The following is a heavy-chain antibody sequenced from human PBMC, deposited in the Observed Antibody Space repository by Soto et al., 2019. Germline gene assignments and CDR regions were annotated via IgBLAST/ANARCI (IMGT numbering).Heavy chain of an antibody. CDR3: AKDGVGVMVYAIRFDY. D-gene: IGHD2-8*01. Sequence: GGSLRLSCAASGFTFSSYAMSWVRQAPGKGLERVSAISGSGGSTYYADSVKGRFTISRDNSKNTLYLQMNSLRAEDTAVYYCAKDGVGVMVYAIRFDYWGQGTLVTVSS. CDR2: ISGSGGST. CDR1: GFTFSSYA. V-gene: IGHV3-23*01. J-gene: IGHJ4*02.